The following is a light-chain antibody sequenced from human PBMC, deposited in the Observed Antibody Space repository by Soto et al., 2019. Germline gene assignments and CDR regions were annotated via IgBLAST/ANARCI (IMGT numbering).Light chain of an antibody. CDR1: QSVSSY. J-gene: IGKJ2*03. CDR2: DAS. CDR3: QQRNTWQS. V-gene: IGKV3-11*01. Sequence: EIVLTQSPATLSLSPGERATLSCRASQSVSSYLAWYQQKPGQAPRLLIYDASNRATGIPARFSGSGSGTAFTLTISSLEPEDFAVYYCQQRNTWQSFGQGTKLEIK.